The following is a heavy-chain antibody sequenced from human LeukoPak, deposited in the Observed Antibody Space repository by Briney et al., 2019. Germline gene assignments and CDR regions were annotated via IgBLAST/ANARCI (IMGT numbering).Heavy chain of an antibody. D-gene: IGHD3-22*01. CDR1: GGTFSSYA. J-gene: IGHJ4*02. Sequence: GASVKVSCKASGGTFSSYAISWVRQAPGQGLEWMGGIIPIFGTANYAQKFQGRVTITADESTSTAYMKLSSLRSEDTAVYYCARRYYDSSGYTYYFDYWGQGTLVTVSS. CDR2: IIPIFGTA. V-gene: IGHV1-69*13. CDR3: ARRYYDSSGYTYYFDY.